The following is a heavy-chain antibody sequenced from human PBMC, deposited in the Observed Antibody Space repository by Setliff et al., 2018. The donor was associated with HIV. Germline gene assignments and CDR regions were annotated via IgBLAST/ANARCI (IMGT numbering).Heavy chain of an antibody. V-gene: IGHV3-33*01. D-gene: IGHD6-19*01. CDR3: ARASGIAVTGRYFQH. J-gene: IGHJ1*01. Sequence: SLRLSCAASGFPFSRCGMHWVRQAPGKGLEWVALIWYDGSDKYYADSVKGRFTISRDNSKNILYLQMNSLRADDTAVYYCARASGIAVTGRYFQHWGQGTLVTVSS. CDR1: GFPFSRCG. CDR2: IWYDGSDK.